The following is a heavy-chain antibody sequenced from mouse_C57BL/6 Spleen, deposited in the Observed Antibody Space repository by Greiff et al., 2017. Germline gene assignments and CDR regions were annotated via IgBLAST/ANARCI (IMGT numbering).Heavy chain of an antibody. V-gene: IGHV1-72*01. J-gene: IGHJ1*03. Sequence: QVQLQQPGAELVKPGASVKLSCKASGYTFTSYWMHWVKQRPGRGLEWIGRIDPNSGGTKYNEKFKSKATLTVDKPSSTSYMQLSSLTSEDSAVDYCARSYYSNYWYFDVWGTGTTVTVSS. D-gene: IGHD2-5*01. CDR2: IDPNSGGT. CDR1: GYTFTSYW. CDR3: ARSYYSNYWYFDV.